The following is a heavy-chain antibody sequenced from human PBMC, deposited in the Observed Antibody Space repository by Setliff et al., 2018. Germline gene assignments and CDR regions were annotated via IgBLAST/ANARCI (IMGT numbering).Heavy chain of an antibody. CDR2: ISAYNGDT. J-gene: IGHJ4*01. CDR1: GYTFRNYA. CDR3: ARAPSVELVTIRTNSWFTY. V-gene: IGHV1-18*01. Sequence: ASVKVSCKASGYTFRNYAFAWVRQAPGQGLEWVGWISAYNGDTNYAQKFQGRVTLTTDTSTSTAYMELRSLTSDDSAFYYCARAPSVELVTIRTNSWFTYWGHGTLVTVSS. D-gene: IGHD5-18*01.